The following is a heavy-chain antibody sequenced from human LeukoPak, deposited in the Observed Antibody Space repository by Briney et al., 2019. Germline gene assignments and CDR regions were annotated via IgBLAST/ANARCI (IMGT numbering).Heavy chain of an antibody. D-gene: IGHD2-2*01. CDR3: ARESVVVPAASRDY. CDR2: ISAYNGNT. Sequence: ASVKVSCKASGYTFTSYGISWVRQAPGQGIGWMGWISAYNGNTNYAQKLQGRVTMTTDTSTSTAYMELRSLRSDDTAVYYCARESVVVPAASRDYWGQGTLVTVSS. V-gene: IGHV1-18*01. J-gene: IGHJ4*02. CDR1: GYTFTSYG.